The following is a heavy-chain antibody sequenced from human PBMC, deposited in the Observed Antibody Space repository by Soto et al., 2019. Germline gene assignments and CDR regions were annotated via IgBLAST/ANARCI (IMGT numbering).Heavy chain of an antibody. CDR1: GFTFSSYG. V-gene: IGHV3-33*01. J-gene: IGHJ6*02. D-gene: IGHD3-10*01. CDR3: ARGSGFGDPYYYYGMDV. CDR2: IWYDGSNK. Sequence: GGSLRLSCAASGFTFSSYGMHWVRQAPGKGLEWVAVIWYDGSNKYYADSVKGRFTISRDNSKNTLYLQMNSLRAEDTAVYYCARGSGFGDPYYYYGMDVWGQGTTVTVSS.